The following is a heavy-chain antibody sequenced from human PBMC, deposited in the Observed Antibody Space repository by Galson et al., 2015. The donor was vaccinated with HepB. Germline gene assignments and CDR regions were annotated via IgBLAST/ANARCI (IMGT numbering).Heavy chain of an antibody. CDR2: IIPISGTT. J-gene: IGHJ6*04. D-gene: IGHD3-22*01. V-gene: IGHV1-69*13. CDR3: ARHPRYYYDSRGYYYGMDV. CDR1: GGTFIGYA. Sequence: SVKVSCKASGGTFIGYAMSWVRQAPGQGLEWMGGIIPISGTTNYAQNFQGRVSITADESTSTAYMELSSLRSEDTAVYYCARHPRYYYDSRGYYYGMDVWGEGTTVTVSS.